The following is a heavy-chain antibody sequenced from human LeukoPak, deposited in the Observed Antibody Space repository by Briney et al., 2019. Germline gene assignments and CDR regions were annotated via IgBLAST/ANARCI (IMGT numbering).Heavy chain of an antibody. J-gene: IGHJ4*02. Sequence: GGSLRLSCAASGFTFSDYYMSWIRQAPGGGLEWVSYISSSSYTNDADSAKGRFTISRDNAKTTLYLQMNSMRAEDTAVYYCARSASDKYSSSDYWGQGTLVTVSS. CDR2: ISSSSYT. CDR3: ARSASDKYSSSDY. D-gene: IGHD6-13*01. V-gene: IGHV3-11*06. CDR1: GFTFSDYY.